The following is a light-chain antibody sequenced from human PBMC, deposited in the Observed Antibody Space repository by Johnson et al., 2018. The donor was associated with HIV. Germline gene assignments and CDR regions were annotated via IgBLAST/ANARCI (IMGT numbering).Light chain of an antibody. CDR1: SSNIGNNY. CDR2: DNN. Sequence: QSVLTQPPSVSAAPGQKVTISCSGSSSNIGNNYVSWYQQLPGTAPKLLIYDNNKRPSGIPDRFSGSKSGTSATLGITGLQTGDEAGCYCGTWDSSLSGVFGTGTKVTVL. CDR3: GTWDSSLSGV. V-gene: IGLV1-51*01. J-gene: IGLJ1*01.